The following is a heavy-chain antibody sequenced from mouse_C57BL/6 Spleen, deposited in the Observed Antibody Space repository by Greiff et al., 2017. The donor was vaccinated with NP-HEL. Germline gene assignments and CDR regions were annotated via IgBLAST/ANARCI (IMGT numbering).Heavy chain of an antibody. Sequence: EVQLQESGGGLVKPGGSLKLSCAASGFTFSSYAMSWVRQTPEKRLEWVATISDGGSYTYYPDNVKGRFTISRDNAKNNLYLQMSHLKSEDTAMYYCARTSYGGYAMDYWGQGTSVTVSS. CDR2: ISDGGSYT. CDR1: GFTFSSYA. D-gene: IGHD1-1*01. J-gene: IGHJ4*01. CDR3: ARTSYGGYAMDY. V-gene: IGHV5-4*01.